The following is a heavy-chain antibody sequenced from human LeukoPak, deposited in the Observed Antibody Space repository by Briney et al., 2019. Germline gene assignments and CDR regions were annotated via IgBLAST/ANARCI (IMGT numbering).Heavy chain of an antibody. Sequence: PGGSLRLSCAASGFTFSSYSMNWVPRVPGKGLEGVSSIIISSSYIYYADSVKGRFTISRDNAKNSLYLQMNSLRAEDTAVYYCARDFPPTDSSGYWTPRDAFDIWGQGTMVTVSS. V-gene: IGHV3-21*01. CDR2: IIISSSYI. CDR1: GFTFSSYS. J-gene: IGHJ3*02. CDR3: ARDFPPTDSSGYWTPRDAFDI. D-gene: IGHD3-22*01.